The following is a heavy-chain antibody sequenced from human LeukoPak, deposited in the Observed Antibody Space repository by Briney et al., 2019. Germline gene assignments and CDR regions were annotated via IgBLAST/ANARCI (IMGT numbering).Heavy chain of an antibody. V-gene: IGHV1-18*01. CDR3: ARAEILWFGELFGLGAFDI. D-gene: IGHD3-10*01. CDR1: GYTFTSYG. J-gene: IGHJ3*02. Sequence: ASVKVSCTASGYTFTSYGISWVRQAPGQGLEWMGWISAYNGNTNYAQKLQGRVTMTTDTSTSTAYMELRSLRSDDTAVYYCARAEILWFGELFGLGAFDIWGQGTMVTVSS. CDR2: ISAYNGNT.